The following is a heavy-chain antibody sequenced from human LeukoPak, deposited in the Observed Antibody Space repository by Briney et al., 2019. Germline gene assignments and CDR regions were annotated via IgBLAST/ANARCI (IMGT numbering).Heavy chain of an antibody. J-gene: IGHJ6*02. Sequence: PGGSLRLSCAASGFTFSSYSMNWVRQAPGKGLEWVSSISSSSSYIYYADSVKGRFTISRDNAKNSLYLQMNSLRAEDTAVYYCARDSDSSSWTIYYYYGMDVWGQGTTVTVSS. CDR2: ISSSSSYI. D-gene: IGHD6-13*01. CDR1: GFTFSSYS. V-gene: IGHV3-21*01. CDR3: ARDSDSSSWTIYYYYGMDV.